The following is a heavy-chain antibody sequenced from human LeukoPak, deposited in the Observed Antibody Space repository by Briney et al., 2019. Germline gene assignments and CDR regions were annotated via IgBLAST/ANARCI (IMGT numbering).Heavy chain of an antibody. CDR3: ARDVDCTNGVCYGMDV. CDR2: IYSGGST. J-gene: IGHJ6*02. V-gene: IGHV3-66*01. Sequence: GGSLRLSCAASGFNVSSNYMSWVRQAPGKGLEWVSVIYSGGSTYYADSVKGRFTISRDNSKNTLYLQMNSLRAEDTAVYYCARDVDCTNGVCYGMDVWGQGTTVTVSS. CDR1: GFNVSSNY. D-gene: IGHD2-8*01.